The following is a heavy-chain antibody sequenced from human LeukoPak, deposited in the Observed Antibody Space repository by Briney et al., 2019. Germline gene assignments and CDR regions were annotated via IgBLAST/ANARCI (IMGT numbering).Heavy chain of an antibody. D-gene: IGHD3-22*01. CDR3: ARSAPYYYDSRGYHY. J-gene: IGHJ4*02. CDR1: GFTVSSNY. V-gene: IGHV3-66*02. Sequence: GGSLRLSCAASGFTVSSNYMSWVRQAPGKGLEWVSVIYSGGSTYYADSVKGRFTISRDNSKNTLYLQMNSLRAEDTAVYYCARSAPYYYDSRGYHYWGQGTLVAVSS. CDR2: IYSGGST.